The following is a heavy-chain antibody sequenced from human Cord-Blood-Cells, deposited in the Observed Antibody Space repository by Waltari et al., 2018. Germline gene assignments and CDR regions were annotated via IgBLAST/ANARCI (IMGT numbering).Heavy chain of an antibody. D-gene: IGHD3-10*01. CDR2: IYTSGST. J-gene: IGHJ6*02. CDR1: GGSISSYY. CDR3: ARDKAARDYYYGSGRYYYYYGMDV. V-gene: IGHV4-4*07. Sequence: QVQLQESGPGLVKPSETLSLTCTVSGGSISSYYWSWIRQPAGKGLEWIGRIYTSGSTNYNPSLKRRVTMSVDTSKDQFSLKLSSVTDSDTAVYYCARDKAARDYYYGSGRYYYYYGMDVWGQGTTVTVSS.